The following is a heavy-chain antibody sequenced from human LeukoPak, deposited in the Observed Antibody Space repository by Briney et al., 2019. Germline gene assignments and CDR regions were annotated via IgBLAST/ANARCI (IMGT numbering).Heavy chain of an antibody. Sequence: PSETLSLTCTVSGGSISSYYWSWIRQPAGKGLEWIGRIYTSGSTNYNPSLKSRVTMSVDTSKNQFSLKLSSVTAADTAVYYCARDRVGCSSTSCYSWLDPCGQGTLVTVSS. J-gene: IGHJ5*02. D-gene: IGHD2-2*01. CDR1: GGSISSYY. V-gene: IGHV4-4*07. CDR2: IYTSGST. CDR3: ARDRVGCSSTSCYSWLDP.